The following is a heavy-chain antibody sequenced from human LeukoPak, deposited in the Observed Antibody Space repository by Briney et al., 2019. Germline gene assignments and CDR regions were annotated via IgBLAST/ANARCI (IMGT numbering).Heavy chain of an antibody. J-gene: IGHJ6*02. Sequence: PGGSLRLSCAASGFTFDDYAMHWVRQAPGKGLEWVSGISWNSGSIGYADSVKGRFTISRDNAKNSLYLQMNSLRAEDTALYYCAKAHYYYGMDVWGQGTTVTVSS. V-gene: IGHV3-9*01. CDR1: GFTFDDYA. CDR2: ISWNSGSI. CDR3: AKAHYYYGMDV.